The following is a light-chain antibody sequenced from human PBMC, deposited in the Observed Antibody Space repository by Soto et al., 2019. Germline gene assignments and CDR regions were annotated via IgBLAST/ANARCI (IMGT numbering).Light chain of an antibody. CDR1: QSISNW. V-gene: IGKV1-5*01. CDR3: QQYNSYSGT. Sequence: IQVTQSPSSLSVSVGDRVTITCRASQSISNWLAWYQQKPGTAPKVLIYHASNLQSGVPSRFSGSGSGTEFTLTISSLQPDDFATYYCQQYNSYSGTFGQGTKVDIK. CDR2: HAS. J-gene: IGKJ1*01.